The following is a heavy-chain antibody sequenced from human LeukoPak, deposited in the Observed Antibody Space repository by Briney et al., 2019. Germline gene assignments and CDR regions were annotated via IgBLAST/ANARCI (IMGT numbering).Heavy chain of an antibody. J-gene: IGHJ4*02. CDR1: GCTFTSYG. D-gene: IGHD6-19*01. CDR3: ASSRQWPSPSDY. Sequence: ASVKVSCKASGCTFTSYGISWVRQAPGQGLEWMGWISAYNGNTNYAQKLQGRVTMTTDTSTSTAYMELRSLRSDDTAVYYCASSRQWPSPSDYWGQGTLVTVSS. V-gene: IGHV1-18*01. CDR2: ISAYNGNT.